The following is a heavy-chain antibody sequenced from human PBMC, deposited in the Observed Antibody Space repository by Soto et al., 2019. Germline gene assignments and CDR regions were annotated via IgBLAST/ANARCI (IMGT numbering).Heavy chain of an antibody. V-gene: IGHV4-59*11. CDR2: ISHSGST. D-gene: IGHD3-3*01. CDR1: GVSITTLL. CDR3: ARGGYYDFWSGYSYYFDY. J-gene: IGHJ4*02. Sequence: SQTLSLTCTVSGVSITTLLWTWLRQPPGKGLEWIGDISHSGSTNYNPSLKSRVTISVDTSKNQFSLKLSSVTAADSAVYYCARGGYYDFWSGYSYYFDYWGQGTLVTVSS.